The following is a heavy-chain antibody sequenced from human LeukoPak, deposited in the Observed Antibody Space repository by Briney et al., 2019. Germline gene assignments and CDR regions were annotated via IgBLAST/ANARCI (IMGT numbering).Heavy chain of an antibody. CDR3: ARLFSGGSCYPCGIDY. Sequence: GWSLRLSCAASGFTVSSNYMSWVRQAPGKGLDGVSVIYSGGSTYYADSVKGRFNISRDNSKNTLYLQMNSLRAEDTAVYYCARLFSGGSCYPCGIDYWGKGTMVTVSS. CDR2: IYSGGST. CDR1: GFTVSSNY. D-gene: IGHD2-15*01. V-gene: IGHV3-53*01. J-gene: IGHJ4*02.